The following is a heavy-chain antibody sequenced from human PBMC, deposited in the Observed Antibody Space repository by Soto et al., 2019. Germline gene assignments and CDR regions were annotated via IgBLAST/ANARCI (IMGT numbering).Heavy chain of an antibody. CDR1: GYNFSVYW. V-gene: IGHV5-51*01. J-gene: IGHJ5*02. CDR3: ARRGKYPNWLDP. Sequence: GESLKISCKGFGYNFSVYWIAWVRQMPGKGLEWMGIIFPADSGTRYSPSFQGQVSISVDTAITTTFLHLSSLRPSDTGTYFCARRGKYPNWLDPWGQGTLVTVSS. CDR2: IFPADSGT. D-gene: IGHD2-2*01.